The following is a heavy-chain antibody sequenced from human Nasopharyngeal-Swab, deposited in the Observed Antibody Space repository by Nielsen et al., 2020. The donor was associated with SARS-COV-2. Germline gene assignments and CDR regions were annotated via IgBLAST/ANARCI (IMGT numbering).Heavy chain of an antibody. CDR2: ISAYNGNT. J-gene: IGHJ5*02. V-gene: IGHV1-18*01. D-gene: IGHD3-3*01. CDR1: AYTITSNG. Sequence: ASVKVTCKASAYTITSNGISWVRQAPPQGVEWMGWISAYNGNTNYAQKLQGRVTMTTDTSTSTAYLELRSLRSDDTAMYYCARGRYYYDFWSGPSPNNWFDPWGQGTLVTVSS. CDR3: ARGRYYYDFWSGPSPNNWFDP.